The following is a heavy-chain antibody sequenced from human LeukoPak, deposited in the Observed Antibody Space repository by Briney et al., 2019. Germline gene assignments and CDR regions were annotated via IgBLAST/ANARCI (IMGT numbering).Heavy chain of an antibody. Sequence: ASVKVSCKASGYTFTGYYMHWVRQAPGQGLEWMGWINPNRGGTNYAQKFQGRVTMTRDTSISTAYMELSRLRSDDTDVYYCARAPRLGDTIDYWGQGTLVTVSS. CDR1: GYTFTGYY. CDR2: INPNRGGT. V-gene: IGHV1-2*02. D-gene: IGHD5-18*01. CDR3: ARAPRLGDTIDY. J-gene: IGHJ4*02.